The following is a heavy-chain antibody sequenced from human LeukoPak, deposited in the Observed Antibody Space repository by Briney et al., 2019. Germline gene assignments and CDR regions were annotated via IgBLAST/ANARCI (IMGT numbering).Heavy chain of an antibody. CDR2: ISAYNGNT. D-gene: IGHD3-3*01. CDR1: GYTFTSYG. Sequence: ASVKVSCKASGYTFTSYGISWVRQAPGQGLEWMGWISAYNGNTNYAQKLQGRVTMTTDTSTSTAYMELRSLRSDDTAVYYCARGGTIFGVDNNYYYYYMDVWGKGTTVTVSS. CDR3: ARGGTIFGVDNNYYYYYMDV. V-gene: IGHV1-18*01. J-gene: IGHJ6*03.